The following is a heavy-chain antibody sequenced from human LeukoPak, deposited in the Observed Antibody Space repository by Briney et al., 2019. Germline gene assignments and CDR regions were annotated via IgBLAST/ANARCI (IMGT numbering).Heavy chain of an antibody. V-gene: IGHV3-73*01. CDR3: TRRIIAAAGPDDY. D-gene: IGHD6-13*01. J-gene: IGHJ4*02. Sequence: GGSLRLSCAASGFTFSGSAMHWVRQASGKGLEWVGRIRSKANSYATAYAESVKGRFTISRDESKNTVYLQMNSLKTEDTAVYYCTRRIIAAAGPDDYWGQGTLVTVSS. CDR2: IRSKANSYAT. CDR1: GFTFSGSA.